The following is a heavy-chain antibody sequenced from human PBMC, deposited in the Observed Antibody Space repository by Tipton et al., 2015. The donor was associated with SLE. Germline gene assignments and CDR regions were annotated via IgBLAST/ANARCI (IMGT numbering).Heavy chain of an antibody. V-gene: IGHV4-39*07. CDR3: ARGDFDWYDIPDAFDI. Sequence: TLSLTCTVSGGSISSSIYYWGWIRQPPGKGLEWIGSIYYSGRTYYNPSLKSRVTISIDRSKNQFSLRLNSVTAADTAVYYCARGDFDWYDIPDAFDIWGQGTMVTVSS. CDR2: IYYSGRT. J-gene: IGHJ3*02. D-gene: IGHD3-9*01. CDR1: GGSISSSIYY.